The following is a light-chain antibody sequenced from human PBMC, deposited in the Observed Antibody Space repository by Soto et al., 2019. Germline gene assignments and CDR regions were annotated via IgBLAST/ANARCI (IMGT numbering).Light chain of an antibody. CDR1: QSISSN. CDR3: QQANSFPT. V-gene: IGKV3D-15*01. CDR2: DAS. Sequence: EIVMTQSPATLSVSPGERATLSCRASQSISSNLAWYQQKPGQAPRLLIYDASNRATGIPARFSGSGSGTDFTLTISSLQPEDFATYYCQQANSFPTFGQGTRLEIK. J-gene: IGKJ5*01.